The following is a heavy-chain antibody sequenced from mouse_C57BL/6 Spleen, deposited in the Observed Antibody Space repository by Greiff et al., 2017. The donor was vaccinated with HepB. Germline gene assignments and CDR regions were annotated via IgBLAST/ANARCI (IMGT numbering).Heavy chain of an antibody. D-gene: IGHD2-4*01. CDR1: GYTFTSYW. V-gene: IGHV1-61*01. Sequence: VQLQQPGAELVRPGSSVKLSCKASGYTFTSYWMDWVKQRPGQGLEWIGNIYPSDSETHYNQKFKDKATLTVDKSSSTAYMQLSSLTSEDSAVYYCARVGYYYDVVDYWGQGTTLTVSS. J-gene: IGHJ2*01. CDR3: ARVGYYYDVVDY. CDR2: IYPSDSET.